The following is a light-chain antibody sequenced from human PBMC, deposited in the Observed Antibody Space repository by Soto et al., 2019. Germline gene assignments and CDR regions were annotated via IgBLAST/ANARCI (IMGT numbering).Light chain of an antibody. CDR1: QSVFFSSNKKNY. V-gene: IGKV4-1*01. J-gene: IGKJ4*01. CDR3: QQYYSNPPTLT. Sequence: DIVMTQSPDSLAVSLGERATINCKSSQSVFFSSNKKNYLAWYQQKPGQPPKLLINWASTRESGVPDRFSAXGSGXXXXXXIXSXQXEDVAVYYCQQYYSNPPTLTFGGGTKVEIK. CDR2: WAS.